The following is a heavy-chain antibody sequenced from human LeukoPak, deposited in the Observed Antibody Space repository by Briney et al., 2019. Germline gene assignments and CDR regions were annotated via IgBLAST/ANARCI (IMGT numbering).Heavy chain of an antibody. D-gene: IGHD3-3*01. CDR3: ARGGGIFGVLTTAHYYGMDV. Sequence: GASVKFSCKASGGTFRSSAISWVRQAPGQGLEWMGGINPIFRTSNYAQKFEGKVTITADESTSTAYMELSSLKSEDTAVYYCARGGGIFGVLTTAHYYGMDVWGQGTTVIVAS. V-gene: IGHV1-69*01. CDR2: INPIFRTS. CDR1: GGTFRSSA. J-gene: IGHJ6*02.